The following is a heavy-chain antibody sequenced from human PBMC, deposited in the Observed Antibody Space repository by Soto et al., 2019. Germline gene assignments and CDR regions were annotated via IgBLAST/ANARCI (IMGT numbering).Heavy chain of an antibody. J-gene: IGHJ5*02. V-gene: IGHV4-39*01. CDR2: IYYSGST. D-gene: IGHD2-15*01. CDR1: GGSISSSSYY. CDR3: ARRFRGGWFDP. Sequence: SETLSLTCTVSGGSISSSSYYWGWIRQPPGKGLEWIGSIYYSGSTYYNPSLKSRVTISVDTSKNQFSLKLSSVTAADTAVYYCARRFRGGWFDPWGQGTLVTVSS.